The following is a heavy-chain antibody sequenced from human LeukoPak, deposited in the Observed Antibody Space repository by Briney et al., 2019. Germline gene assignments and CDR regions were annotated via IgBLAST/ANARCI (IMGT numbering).Heavy chain of an antibody. Sequence: SETLSPTCTVSGGSISSYYWSWIRQPAGKGLEWIGRIYTSGSTNYNPSLKSRVTISVDTSKNQFSLKLSSVTAADTAVYYCARYSSGYDRFDYWGQGTLVTVSS. CDR2: IYTSGST. D-gene: IGHD5-12*01. V-gene: IGHV4-4*07. J-gene: IGHJ4*02. CDR1: GGSISSYY. CDR3: ARYSSGYDRFDY.